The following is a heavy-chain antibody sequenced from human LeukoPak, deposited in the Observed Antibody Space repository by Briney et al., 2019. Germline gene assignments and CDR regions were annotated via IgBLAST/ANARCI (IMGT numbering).Heavy chain of an antibody. CDR3: ARTNYYSGSYSSWFDP. D-gene: IGHD3-10*01. V-gene: IGHV4-59*08. CDR1: GDSINNYY. CDR2: IYYSGSA. J-gene: IGHJ5*02. Sequence: SETLSLTCTVSGDSINNYYWSWIRQPPGKGLEWIGYIYYSGSAYYNPSLKSRVTISVDTSKNQFSLKLTSVTAADTAVYYCARTNYYSGSYSSWFDPWGQGSLVTVSP.